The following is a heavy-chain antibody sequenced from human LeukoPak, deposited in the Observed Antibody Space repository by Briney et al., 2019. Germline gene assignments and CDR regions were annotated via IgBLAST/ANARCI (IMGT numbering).Heavy chain of an antibody. Sequence: PGGSLRLSCAASGFTFSSYSMNWVRQAPGKGLEWVSYISSSSSTIYYADSVKGRFTISRDNAKNSLYLQMNSLRAEDTAVYYCAKDRIWEVTPCAFEIWGQGTMVTVSS. J-gene: IGHJ3*02. CDR1: GFTFSSYS. CDR2: ISSSSSTI. V-gene: IGHV3-48*01. CDR3: AKDRIWEVTPCAFEI. D-gene: IGHD3-16*01.